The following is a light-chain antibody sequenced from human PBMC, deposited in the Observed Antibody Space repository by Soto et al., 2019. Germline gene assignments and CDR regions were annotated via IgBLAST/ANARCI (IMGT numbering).Light chain of an antibody. Sequence: DIQMTQSPSTLSASVGDRVIITCRASQSISSWLAWYQQKPGKAPKLLIYKASTLKSGVPSTFSGSGSGTEFTLTISSLQPDDFATYYCQHYNSYSEAFGQGSNVDI. V-gene: IGKV1-5*03. J-gene: IGKJ1*01. CDR2: KAS. CDR3: QHYNSYSEA. CDR1: QSISSW.